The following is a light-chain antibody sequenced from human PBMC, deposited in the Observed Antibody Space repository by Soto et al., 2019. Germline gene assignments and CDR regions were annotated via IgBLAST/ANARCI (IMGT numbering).Light chain of an antibody. J-gene: IGLJ2*01. CDR1: SGSIASNY. CDR2: EDN. Sequence: NFMLTQPHSVSESPGKTVTISCTRSSGSIASNYVQWYQQRPGSAPTPVIYEDNERPSGVPDRFSGSIGSSSNSASLTISGLKTDDEADYYCQSYHSGNVVFGGGTQLTVL. CDR3: QSYHSGNVV. V-gene: IGLV6-57*04.